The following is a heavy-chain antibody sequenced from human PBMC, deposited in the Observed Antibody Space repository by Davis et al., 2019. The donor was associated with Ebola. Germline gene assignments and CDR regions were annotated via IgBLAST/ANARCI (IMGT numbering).Heavy chain of an antibody. J-gene: IGHJ4*02. Sequence: SETLSLTCTVSGGSISSGGYYWSWIRQHPGKGLEWIGHIYYSGSTYYNPSLKSRVTISADTSKNHFSLKLTSVTAADTALYYCARSIATWGYYFDYWGQGTLVTVSS. CDR2: IYYSGST. V-gene: IGHV4-31*03. D-gene: IGHD6-6*01. CDR1: GGSISSGGYY. CDR3: ARSIATWGYYFDY.